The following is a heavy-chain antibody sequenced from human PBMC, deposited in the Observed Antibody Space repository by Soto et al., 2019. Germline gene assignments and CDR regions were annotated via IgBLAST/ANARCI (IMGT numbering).Heavy chain of an antibody. V-gene: IGHV4-39*01. Sequence: PSETLSLTCTVSGGSISSSSYYWGWIRQPPGKGLEWIGSIYYSGSTYYNPSLKSRVTISVDTSKNQFSLKLSSVTAADTAVYYCARNHYYDSSGYYWGDYYYYGMDVWGQGITVTVSS. CDR2: IYYSGST. J-gene: IGHJ6*02. CDR3: ARNHYYDSSGYYWGDYYYYGMDV. CDR1: GGSISSSSYY. D-gene: IGHD3-22*01.